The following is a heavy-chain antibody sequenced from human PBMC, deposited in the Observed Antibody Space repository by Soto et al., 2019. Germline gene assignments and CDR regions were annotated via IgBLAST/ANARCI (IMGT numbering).Heavy chain of an antibody. Sequence: EVQLLESGGGLVQPGGSLRLSCAASGFTFSAYAMGWVRQAPGKGLEWVSTIHRGGGATHYADSVKGRFTISRDDSKNTRYAQMNSLRAEDTAVYYCAKFEGHPLEYWYLDFWGRGTLVTVSS. V-gene: IGHV3-23*01. CDR2: IHRGGGAT. D-gene: IGHD1-1*01. CDR3: AKFEGHPLEYWYLDF. CDR1: GFTFSAYA. J-gene: IGHJ2*01.